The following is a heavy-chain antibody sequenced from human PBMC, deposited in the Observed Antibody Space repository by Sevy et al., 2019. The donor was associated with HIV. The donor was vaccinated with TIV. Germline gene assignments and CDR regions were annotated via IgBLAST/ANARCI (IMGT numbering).Heavy chain of an antibody. V-gene: IGHV1-69*13. D-gene: IGHD4-4*01. CDR2: IIPMFHPS. CDR3: ARGNDYTCSPEH. J-gene: IGHJ1*01. CDR1: GYRFNNYA. Sequence: ASVKVSCKASGYRFNNYAVNWVRQAPGQGLEWMGGIIPMFHPSKYAQRFQGRVTITADASTHTVYMELSSLRSADTAMYFCARGNDYTCSPEHWGQGTLVTVSS.